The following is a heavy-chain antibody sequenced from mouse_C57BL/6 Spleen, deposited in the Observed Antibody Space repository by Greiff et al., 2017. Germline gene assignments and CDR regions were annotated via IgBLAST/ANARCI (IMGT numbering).Heavy chain of an antibody. D-gene: IGHD2-4*01. V-gene: IGHV1-81*01. CDR3: AREYDYDV. CDR2: IYPRSGNT. Sequence: QVQLQQSGAELARPGASVKLSCKASGYTFTSYGISWVKQRTGQGLEWIGEIYPRSGNTYYNEKFKGKATLSADKSSSTAYMELRSLTSEDSAVYFCAREYDYDVWGTGTTVTVSS. J-gene: IGHJ1*03. CDR1: GYTFTSYG.